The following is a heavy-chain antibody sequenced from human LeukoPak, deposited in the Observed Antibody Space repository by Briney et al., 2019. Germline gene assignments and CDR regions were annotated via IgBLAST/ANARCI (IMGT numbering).Heavy chain of an antibody. CDR3: ARFTTRWFGELLYYYYGMDV. V-gene: IGHV1-18*04. Sequence: ASVKVSCKASGYTVTSYGISWGRQAPGQGLGWMGWIGAYNGNTNYAQKLQGRVTMTTDTSTSTAYMELRSLRSDDTAVYYCARFTTRWFGELLYYYYGMDVWGKGTTVTVSS. CDR2: IGAYNGNT. J-gene: IGHJ6*04. D-gene: IGHD3-10*01. CDR1: GYTVTSYG.